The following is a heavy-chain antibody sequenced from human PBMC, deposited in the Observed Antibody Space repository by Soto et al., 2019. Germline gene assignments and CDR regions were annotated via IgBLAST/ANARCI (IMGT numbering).Heavy chain of an antibody. V-gene: IGHV4-34*01. CDR1: GGSVNGYD. CDR3: ARGRSSSSVGYYYYGMDV. J-gene: IGHJ6*02. Sequence: PSESLSLTCAVSGGSVNGYDWGWIRQTPGKGLEWIGEINHSGSTNYNPSLKSRVTISVDTSKNQFSLKLSSVTAADTAVYYCARGRSSSSVGYYYYGMDVWGQGTTVTVSS. CDR2: INHSGST. D-gene: IGHD6-6*01.